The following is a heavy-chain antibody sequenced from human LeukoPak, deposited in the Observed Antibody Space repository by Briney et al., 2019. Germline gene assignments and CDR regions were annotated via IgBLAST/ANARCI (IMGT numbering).Heavy chain of an antibody. CDR2: RWYDAIKK. J-gene: IGHJ3*02. Sequence: SGGSLRLSCAASGFTFSSYGMHWVRQAPGKGLERVAVRWYDAIKKSYSDSAKGRFTISRDNSNNTLYLQMNSLRAEDTAVYYCARAPFNVDHDAFDIWGQGTMVTVSS. CDR1: GFTFSSYG. CDR3: ARAPFNVDHDAFDI. D-gene: IGHD5-12*01. V-gene: IGHV3-33*01.